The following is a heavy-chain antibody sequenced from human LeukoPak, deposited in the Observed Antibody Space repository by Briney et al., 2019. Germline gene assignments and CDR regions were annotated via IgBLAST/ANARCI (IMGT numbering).Heavy chain of an antibody. CDR2: INSDGSST. CDR3: ARETTVVTPFDY. V-gene: IGHV3-74*01. D-gene: IGHD4-23*01. J-gene: IGHJ4*02. Sequence: GGSLRLSCAASGFTFSSYWTHWVRQAPGKGLVWVSRINSDGSSTSYADSVKGRFTISRDNAKNTLYLQMNSLRAEDTAVYYCARETTVVTPFDYWGQGTLVTVSS. CDR1: GFTFSSYW.